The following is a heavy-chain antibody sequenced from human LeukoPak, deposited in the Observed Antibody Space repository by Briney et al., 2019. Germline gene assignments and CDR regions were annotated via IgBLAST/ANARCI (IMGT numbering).Heavy chain of an antibody. Sequence: PGGSLRLSCAASGFTFSSYAMSWVRQAPGKGLEWVSAISGSGYDTYHADSVKGRFTISRDSSKNTLYLQMNGLRAEDTAVYHCAKSRSVADAFDIWVHGTMVTVSS. CDR1: GFTFSSYA. CDR2: ISGSGYDT. V-gene: IGHV3-23*01. CDR3: AKSRSVADAFDI. D-gene: IGHD6-19*01. J-gene: IGHJ3*02.